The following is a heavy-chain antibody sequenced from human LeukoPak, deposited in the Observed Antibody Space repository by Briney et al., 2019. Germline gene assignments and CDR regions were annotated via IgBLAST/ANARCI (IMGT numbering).Heavy chain of an antibody. V-gene: IGHV3-23*01. J-gene: IGHJ4*02. Sequence: GGSLRLSCAASGFTFSSYAMSWVRQAPGKGLEWVSAISDSGGSTYYADSVKGRFTISRDNSKNTLYLQMNSLRAEDTAVYYCAKEYYDYVWGSYREYYFDYWGQGTLVTVSS. CDR2: ISDSGGST. CDR1: GFTFSSYA. D-gene: IGHD3-16*02. CDR3: AKEYYDYVWGSYREYYFDY.